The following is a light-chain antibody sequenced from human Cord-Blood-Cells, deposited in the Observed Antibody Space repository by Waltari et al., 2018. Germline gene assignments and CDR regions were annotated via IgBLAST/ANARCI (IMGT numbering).Light chain of an antibody. CDR3: QQSYSTPPIT. V-gene: IGKV1-39*01. CDR2: AAS. CDR1: QSISSY. J-gene: IGKJ4*01. Sequence: ASVGDRVTITCRASQSISSYLNWYQQKPGKAPKLLIYAASSLQSGVPSRFSGSGSGTDFTLTISSLQPEDFATYYCQQSYSTPPITFGGGTKVEIK.